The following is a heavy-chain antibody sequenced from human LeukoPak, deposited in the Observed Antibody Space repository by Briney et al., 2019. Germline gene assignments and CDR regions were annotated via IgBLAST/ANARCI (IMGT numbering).Heavy chain of an antibody. J-gene: IGHJ4*02. V-gene: IGHV3-53*01. D-gene: IGHD3-10*01. Sequence: GGSLRLSCAASGFTVSSNYMSWVRQAPGKGLEWVSVSYSGGSSYYADSVKGRFTISRDNSKNTLYLQMNTLRAEDTAVYYCAKVRFGVTARYYFDYWGQGTLVTVSS. CDR2: SYSGGSS. CDR1: GFTVSSNY. CDR3: AKVRFGVTARYYFDY.